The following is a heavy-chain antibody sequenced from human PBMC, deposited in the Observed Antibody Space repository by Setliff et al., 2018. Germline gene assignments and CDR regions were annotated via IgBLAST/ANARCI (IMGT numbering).Heavy chain of an antibody. CDR1: GGSFSTYA. J-gene: IGHJ6*02. Sequence: SVKVSCKASGGSFSTYAISWARQAPGQGLEWMGVIIPIFGTTNNAQKFQGRVTIAADESTSTAYMELSSLRSEDTAVYYCARANYYDSSGHSVYGMDVWGQGTTVTVSS. V-gene: IGHV1-69*13. CDR3: ARANYYDSSGHSVYGMDV. D-gene: IGHD3-22*01. CDR2: IIPIFGTT.